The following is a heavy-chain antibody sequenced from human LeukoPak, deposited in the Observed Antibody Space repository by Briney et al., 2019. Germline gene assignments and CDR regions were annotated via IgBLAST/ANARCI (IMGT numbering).Heavy chain of an antibody. J-gene: IGHJ2*01. D-gene: IGHD5-18*01. V-gene: IGHV4-4*07. CDR3: ARGPQNKRRGYSYGPRKGYFDL. CDR2: IYSSGST. Sequence: PSQTLSLTCTVSDGSISSYHWSWIRQSAGKGLEWIGRIYSSGSTNYNPSLKSRVTMSVDTSKNQFSLKLSSVTAADTAVYYCARGPQNKRRGYSYGPRKGYFDLWGRGTLVTVSS. CDR1: DGSISSYH.